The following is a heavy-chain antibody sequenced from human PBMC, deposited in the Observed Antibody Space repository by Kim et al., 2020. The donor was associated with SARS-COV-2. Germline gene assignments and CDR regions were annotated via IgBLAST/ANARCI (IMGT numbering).Heavy chain of an antibody. D-gene: IGHD5-12*01. CDR1: GLKFRDYY. CDR3: ATSLFSGSRSPQDH. V-gene: IGHV3-11*06. Sequence: GGSLRLSCAASGLKFRDYYMTWIRQAPGKVLEWVAYISSSSSFINDADSVKGRFTISRDNDQNSLYLEMNSLTAEETALYYCATSLFSGSRSPQDHWGQGTLVSVSS. J-gene: IGHJ4*02. CDR2: ISSSSSFI.